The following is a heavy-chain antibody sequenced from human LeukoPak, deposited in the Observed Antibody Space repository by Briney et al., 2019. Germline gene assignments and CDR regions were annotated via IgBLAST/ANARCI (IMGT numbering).Heavy chain of an antibody. J-gene: IGHJ4*02. D-gene: IGHD2-21*01. V-gene: IGHV3-53*01. Sequence: GSLRLSCAASGFTITKKYMNWVRQAPGKGLDWVSLIYSAGGTSYADSVKGRFTISKDNSKNTLYLQMNSLRLEDTAVYYCASSNCDGDCYLDYWGQGTLVTVSS. CDR2: IYSAGGT. CDR1: GFTITKKY. CDR3: ASSNCDGDCYLDY.